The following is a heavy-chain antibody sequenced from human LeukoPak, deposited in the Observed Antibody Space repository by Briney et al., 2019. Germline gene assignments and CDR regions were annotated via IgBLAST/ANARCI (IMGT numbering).Heavy chain of an antibody. CDR1: GGSISSYY. CDR3: ASGYSSSRGYYFDY. V-gene: IGHV4-4*07. Sequence: KPSETLSLTCTVSGGSISSYYWSWIRQPAGKGLEWIGRIYTSGSTNYNPSLKSRVTMSVDTSKNQFSLRLSSVTAADTAVYYCASGYSSSRGYYFDYWGQGTLVTVSS. CDR2: IYTSGST. J-gene: IGHJ4*02. D-gene: IGHD6-13*01.